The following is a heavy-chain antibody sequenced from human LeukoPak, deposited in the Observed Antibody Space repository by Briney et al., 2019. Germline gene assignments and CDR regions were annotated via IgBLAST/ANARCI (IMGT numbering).Heavy chain of an antibody. V-gene: IGHV1-69*05. CDR1: GGTFSSYA. CDR2: IILIFGTA. Sequence: SVKVSCKASGGTFSSYAISWVRQAPGQGLEWMGGIILIFGTANYAQKFQGRVTITTDESTSTAYMELSSLRSEDTAVYYCAIPGDYYGSGSYYNDNDYWGQGTLVTVSS. D-gene: IGHD3-10*01. J-gene: IGHJ4*02. CDR3: AIPGDYYGSGSYYNDNDY.